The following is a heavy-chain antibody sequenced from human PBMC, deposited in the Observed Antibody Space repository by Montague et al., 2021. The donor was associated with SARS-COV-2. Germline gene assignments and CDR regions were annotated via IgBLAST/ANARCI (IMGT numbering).Heavy chain of an antibody. Sequence: SPRLSCAASGFTFSNYAMYWVRQAPGKRLEYASAISGDGVHIYYANSVKGRFTISRDNSKNTLSLQMGSLRAEDMAMYYCARDEGSYWGQGTLVTVSS. V-gene: IGHV3-64*01. CDR1: GFTFSNYA. CDR3: ARDEGSY. J-gene: IGHJ4*02. CDR2: ISGDGVHI.